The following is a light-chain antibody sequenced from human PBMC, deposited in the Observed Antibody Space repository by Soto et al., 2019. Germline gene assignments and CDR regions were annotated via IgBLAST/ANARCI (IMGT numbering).Light chain of an antibody. J-gene: IGKJ4*01. V-gene: IGKV3-11*01. CDR2: DAS. CDR1: QSVSSY. Sequence: EIVLTQSPATLSLSPGERATLSCSASQSVSSYLAWYQQKPGQAPRLLIYDASNRATGIPARFSGSGSGTDFTLPIRSQEPEDFAVSSCQQRSNWPPFGGGTKVEIK. CDR3: QQRSNWPP.